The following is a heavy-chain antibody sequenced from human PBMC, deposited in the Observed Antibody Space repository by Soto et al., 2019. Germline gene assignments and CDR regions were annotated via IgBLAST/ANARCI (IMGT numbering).Heavy chain of an antibody. D-gene: IGHD6-13*01. V-gene: IGHV1-69*13. CDR3: ARETYSSSWYRQYYYYGMDV. J-gene: IGHJ6*02. CDR2: IIPIFGTA. CDR1: GGTFSSYA. Sequence: ASVKGSCKASGGTFSSYAISWVRQAPGQGLEWMGGIIPIFGTANYAQKFQGRVTITADESTSTAYMELSSLRSEDTAVYYCARETYSSSWYRQYYYYGMDVWGQGTTVTVSS.